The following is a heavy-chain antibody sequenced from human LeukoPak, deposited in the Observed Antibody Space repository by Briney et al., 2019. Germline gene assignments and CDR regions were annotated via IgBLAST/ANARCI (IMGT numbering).Heavy chain of an antibody. CDR1: GFTFSSYS. D-gene: IGHD2-2*01. CDR3: ARIGYCSSASCRHALDY. J-gene: IGHJ4*02. Sequence: GGSLRLSCAASGFTFSSYSMNWVRQAPGKGLEWVSYISSSSSTIYYADSVKRRFTISRDNAKNSLYLQVNSLRAEDTAVYYCARIGYCSSASCRHALDYWGQGTLVTVSS. CDR2: ISSSSSTI. V-gene: IGHV3-48*01.